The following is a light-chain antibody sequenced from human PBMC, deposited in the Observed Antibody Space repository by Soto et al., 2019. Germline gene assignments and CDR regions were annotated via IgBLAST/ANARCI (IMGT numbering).Light chain of an antibody. CDR1: SSDVGGYNY. V-gene: IGLV2-14*03. CDR2: DVI. CDR3: QSYSSRRTYLG. Sequence: QPALTQPASVSGSPGQSITISCTGTSSDVGGYNYVSWYQQHPGKAPKLMIYDVINRPSGVSNRFSGSKSGNSASLTISGPQAEDEADYYRQSYSSRRTYLGFGGGTKLTVL. J-gene: IGLJ2*01.